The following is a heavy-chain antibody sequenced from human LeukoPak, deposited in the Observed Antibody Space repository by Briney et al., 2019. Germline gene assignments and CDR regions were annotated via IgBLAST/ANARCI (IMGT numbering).Heavy chain of an antibody. V-gene: IGHV4-4*07. CDR1: GGSISSYY. J-gene: IGHJ3*02. CDR3: ARDGASLDAFDI. D-gene: IGHD4/OR15-4a*01. Sequence: SETLSLTCTVSGGSISSYYWSWIRQPAGKGLEWIGRIYSSGSTDYNPSLQSRVTMSVDTSKNQFSLKLSSVTAADTAVYYCARDGASLDAFDIWGQGTMVTVSS. CDR2: IYSSGST.